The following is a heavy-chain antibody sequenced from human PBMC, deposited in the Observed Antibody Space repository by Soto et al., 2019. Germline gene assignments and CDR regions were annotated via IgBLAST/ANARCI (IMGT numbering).Heavy chain of an antibody. CDR3: ARIVVVPAATIYYYYGMDV. CDR1: GGSFSCYY. Sequence: SETLSLTCAVYGGSFSCYYWSWIRQPPGKGLEWIGEINHSGGTNYNPSLKSRVTISVDTSKNQFSLKLSSVTAADTAVYYCARIVVVPAATIYYYYGMDVWGQGTTVTVSS. J-gene: IGHJ6*02. CDR2: INHSGGT. V-gene: IGHV4-34*01. D-gene: IGHD2-2*01.